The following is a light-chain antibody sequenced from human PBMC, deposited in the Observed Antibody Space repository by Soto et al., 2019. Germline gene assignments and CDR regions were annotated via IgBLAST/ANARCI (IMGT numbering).Light chain of an antibody. Sequence: DFVMTQSPLSLSVTPGEPASISCRSSQSLLHTDGNNYLDWYLQKPGQSPQLLINFGSIRASGVPDWFSGSGSGTDFAMIISRVEAEDVGVYYCMHARHSWTFGQGPKVEIK. V-gene: IGKV2-28*01. CDR1: QSLLHTDGNNY. CDR2: FGS. CDR3: MHARHSWT. J-gene: IGKJ1*01.